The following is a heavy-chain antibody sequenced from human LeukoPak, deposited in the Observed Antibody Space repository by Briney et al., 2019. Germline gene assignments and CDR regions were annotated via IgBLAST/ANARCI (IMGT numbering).Heavy chain of an antibody. Sequence: SETLSLTCTASGGSISSYYWSWIRQPPGKGLEWIGYIYYSGSTNYNPSLKSRVTISVDTSKNQFSLKLSSVTAADTAVYYCARARIGYDSSGYYRVGFDPWGQGTLVTVSS. V-gene: IGHV4-59*12. CDR1: GGSISSYY. CDR3: ARARIGYDSSGYYRVGFDP. CDR2: IYYSGST. D-gene: IGHD3-22*01. J-gene: IGHJ5*02.